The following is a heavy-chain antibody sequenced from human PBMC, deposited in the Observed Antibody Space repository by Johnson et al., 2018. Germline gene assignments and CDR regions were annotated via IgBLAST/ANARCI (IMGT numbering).Heavy chain of an antibody. CDR2: IYYSGST. D-gene: IGHD2-2*01. J-gene: IGHJ6*03. CDR3: AGGVVPAAPGYYYYYYMDV. V-gene: IGHV4-59*01. Sequence: QVQLQESGPGLVKPSETLSLTCTVSGGSISSYYWSWIRQPPGKGLEWIGYIYYSGSTNYNPSLKSRVTISVDTSKNQFSLKLSSVTAADTAVYYCAGGVVPAAPGYYYYYYMDVWGKWTTVTVS. CDR1: GGSISSYY.